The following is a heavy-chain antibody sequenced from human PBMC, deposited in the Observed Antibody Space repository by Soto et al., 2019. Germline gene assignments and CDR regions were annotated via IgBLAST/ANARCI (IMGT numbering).Heavy chain of an antibody. Sequence: QLQLQESGPGLVKPSETLSLTCTVPGGSISSDNYYWGWIRQPPRKGLERIGSIYYSGTTYYNPSLKNRLTISVDTAKNQFSLKLSSVTAADTAVYYCARHRLLTPPVYWGQGTLVTVSS. J-gene: IGHJ4*02. D-gene: IGHD1-26*01. CDR3: ARHRLLTPPVY. CDR2: IYYSGTT. CDR1: GGSISSDNYY. V-gene: IGHV4-39*01.